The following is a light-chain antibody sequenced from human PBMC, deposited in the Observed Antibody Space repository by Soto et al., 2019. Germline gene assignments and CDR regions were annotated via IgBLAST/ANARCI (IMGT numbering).Light chain of an antibody. Sequence: QSALNQPASVSGSPGQSVTISCTATSSDVENYGLVSWYQQHPGKAPKLIIYEVTKRPSGVSNRFSGSKSANTASLTISGLQPEEEADDYCCSSVGSYVFGTGTKVTV. J-gene: IGLJ1*01. CDR2: EVT. CDR1: SSDVENYGL. V-gene: IGLV2-23*02. CDR3: CSSVGSYV.